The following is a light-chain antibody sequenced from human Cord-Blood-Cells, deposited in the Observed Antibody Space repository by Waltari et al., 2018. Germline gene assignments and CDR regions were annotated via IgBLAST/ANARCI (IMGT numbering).Light chain of an antibody. CDR3: QQYNNWPPLFT. CDR1: QSVSSN. V-gene: IGKV3-15*01. CDR2: GAS. Sequence: EIVRTQSPATLSVSPGERATLSCRASQSVSSNLAWYQQKPGQAPRLLIYGASTRATGIPARFSGSGSGTVFTLTISSLQSEDFAVYYCQQYNNWPPLFTFGPGTKVDIK. J-gene: IGKJ3*01.